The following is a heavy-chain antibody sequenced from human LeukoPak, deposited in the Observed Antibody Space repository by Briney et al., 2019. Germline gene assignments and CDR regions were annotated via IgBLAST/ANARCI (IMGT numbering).Heavy chain of an antibody. Sequence: GGSLTLSCAASGFNFSTYWMHWVRQAPGKVLVWVSRVSADGSSTTYADSVKGRFTISRDNAKNTLYLQMNSLRAEDTAIYYCARGPISSNPGTWGQGTLVTVSS. D-gene: IGHD2-2*01. CDR1: GFNFSTYW. CDR2: VSADGSST. J-gene: IGHJ5*02. V-gene: IGHV3-74*01. CDR3: ARGPISSNPGT.